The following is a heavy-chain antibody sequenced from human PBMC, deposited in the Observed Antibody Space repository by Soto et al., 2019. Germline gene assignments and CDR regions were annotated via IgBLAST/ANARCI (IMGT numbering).Heavy chain of an antibody. CDR2: IIPILGIA. CDR3: ARDYCTNGVCYNNYYYYYYMDV. J-gene: IGHJ6*03. D-gene: IGHD2-8*01. Sequence: ASVKVSCKASGGTFSSYTISWVRQAPGQGLEWMGRIIPILGIANYAQKFQGRVTITADKSTSTAYMELSSLRSEDTAVYYCARDYCTNGVCYNNYYYYYYMDVWGKGTTVTVSS. CDR1: GGTFSSYT. V-gene: IGHV1-69*04.